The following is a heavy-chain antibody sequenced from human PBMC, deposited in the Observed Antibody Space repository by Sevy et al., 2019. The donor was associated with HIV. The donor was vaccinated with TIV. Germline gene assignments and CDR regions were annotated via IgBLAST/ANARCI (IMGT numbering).Heavy chain of an antibody. CDR2: IWYDGSNK. CDR1: GFTFSSYG. J-gene: IGHJ6*02. V-gene: IGHV3-33*01. D-gene: IGHD6-6*01. Sequence: GGSLRLSCAASGFTFSSYGMHWVRQAPGKGLEWVAVIWYDGSNKYYADSVKGRFTFSRDNSKNTLYLQMNSLRAEDTAVYYCARDSYISSSLSFRSYYYYGMDVWGQGTTVTVSS. CDR3: ARDSYISSSLSFRSYYYYGMDV.